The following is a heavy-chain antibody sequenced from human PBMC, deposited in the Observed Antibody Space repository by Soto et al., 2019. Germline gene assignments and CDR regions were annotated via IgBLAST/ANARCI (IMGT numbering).Heavy chain of an antibody. D-gene: IGHD2-15*01. Sequence: QEQLVQSGAEVKKPGSSVKVSCKDTGGLFSSYAISLVRQAPGQGLEWMGGIIPVFGTTYYAQKFQDRVTITADESTNTAYMELSGLRSEDTAMDYCARGGSGDVWFNEFWGQGSLVTVSS. CDR1: GGLFSSYA. J-gene: IGHJ4*02. CDR2: IIPVFGTT. V-gene: IGHV1-69*01. CDR3: ARGGSGDVWFNEF.